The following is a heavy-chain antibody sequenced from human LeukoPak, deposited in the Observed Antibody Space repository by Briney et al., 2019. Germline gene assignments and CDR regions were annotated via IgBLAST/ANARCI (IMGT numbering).Heavy chain of an antibody. CDR1: GFTFNSYG. J-gene: IGHJ5*02. CDR3: AKEATVTTNWLDP. Sequence: PGRSLRLSRAASGFTFNSYGMHWVRQAPGKGLEWVAVTSYAGNNQYYADSVKGRFTVSRDNSKSTLYLQMNSLRPEDTAVYYCAKEATVTTNWLDPWGQGTLVTVSS. V-gene: IGHV3-30*18. D-gene: IGHD4-17*01. CDR2: TSYAGNNQ.